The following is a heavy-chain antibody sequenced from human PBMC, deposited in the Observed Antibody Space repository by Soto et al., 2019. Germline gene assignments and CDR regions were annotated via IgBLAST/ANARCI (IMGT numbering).Heavy chain of an antibody. CDR3: AKAKGYYDFWSGYPSHYYYGMDV. J-gene: IGHJ6*02. V-gene: IGHV3-23*01. CDR1: GFTFSSYA. CDR2: ISGSGGST. D-gene: IGHD3-3*01. Sequence: SLRLSCAASGFTFSSYAMSWVRQAPGKGLEWVSAISGSGGSTYYADSVKGRFTISRDNSKNTLYLQMNSLRAEDTAVYYCAKAKGYYDFWSGYPSHYYYGMDVWGQGTTVTVSS.